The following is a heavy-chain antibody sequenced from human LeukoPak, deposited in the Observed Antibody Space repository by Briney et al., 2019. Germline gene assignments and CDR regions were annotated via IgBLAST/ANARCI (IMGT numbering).Heavy chain of an antibody. J-gene: IGHJ4*02. CDR2: INPSGGST. V-gene: IGHV1-46*01. Sequence: SVKVSCKASGYTFTSYYMHWVRQAPGQGLEWMGIINPSGGSTSYAQKFQGRVTMTRDTSTSTVYMELSSLRSEDTAVYYCATDYGDYHFDYWGQGTLVTVSS. D-gene: IGHD4-17*01. CDR1: GYTFTSYY. CDR3: ATDYGDYHFDY.